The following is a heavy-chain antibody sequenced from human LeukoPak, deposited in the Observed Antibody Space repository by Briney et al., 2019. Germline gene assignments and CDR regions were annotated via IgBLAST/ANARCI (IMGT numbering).Heavy chain of an antibody. CDR1: GYTFTSYG. Sequence: GASVKVSCKASGYTFTSYGISWVRQAPGQELGWMGWISAYNGNTNYAQKLQGRVTMTTDTSTSTAYMELRSLRSDDTAVYYCARGVSGSYKGGPDYWGQGTLVTVSS. CDR3: ARGVSGSYKGGPDY. V-gene: IGHV1-18*01. J-gene: IGHJ4*02. D-gene: IGHD1-26*01. CDR2: ISAYNGNT.